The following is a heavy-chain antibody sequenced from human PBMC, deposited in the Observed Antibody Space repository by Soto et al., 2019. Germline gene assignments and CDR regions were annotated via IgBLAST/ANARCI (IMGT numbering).Heavy chain of an antibody. D-gene: IGHD6-19*01. CDR3: ARDHPHSSGWYYGMDV. J-gene: IGHJ6*02. CDR2: ISSSSSYI. V-gene: IGHV3-21*01. CDR1: GFTFSSYS. Sequence: GGSLRLSWAASGFTFSSYSMNWVRQALGKGLEWVSSISSSSSYIYYADSVKGRFTISRDNAKNSLYLQMNSLRAEDTAVYYCARDHPHSSGWYYGMDVWGQGTTVTVSS.